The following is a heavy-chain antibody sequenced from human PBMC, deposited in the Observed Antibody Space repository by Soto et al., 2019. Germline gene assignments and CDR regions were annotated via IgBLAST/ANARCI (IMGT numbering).Heavy chain of an antibody. CDR1: GFTFGSYG. D-gene: IGHD3-10*01. CDR3: AKSSDYYGSGSYLVY. V-gene: IGHV3-30*18. Sequence: GGSLRLSCAASGFTFGSYGMHWVRQAPGKGLEWVAVISYDGSNKYYADSVKGRFTISRDNSKNTLYLQMNSLRAEDTAVYYCAKSSDYYGSGSYLVYWGQGTLVTVSS. J-gene: IGHJ4*02. CDR2: ISYDGSNK.